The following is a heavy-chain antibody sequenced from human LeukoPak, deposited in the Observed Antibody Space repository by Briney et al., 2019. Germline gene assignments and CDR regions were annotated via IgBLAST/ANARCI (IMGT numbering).Heavy chain of an antibody. Sequence: GGSLRLSCAASGFTFSRYSMTWVRQAPGKGLEWVSSITSSSSYIYYADSVKGRCTISRDNSKITLYLEMNSLRAEDTAGYYCARGRRPWFGELKVSRSWYFDLCGRRTLVT. D-gene: IGHD3-10*01. CDR3: ARGRRPWFGELKVSRSWYFDL. CDR2: ITSSSSYI. J-gene: IGHJ2*01. V-gene: IGHV3-21*04. CDR1: GFTFSRYS.